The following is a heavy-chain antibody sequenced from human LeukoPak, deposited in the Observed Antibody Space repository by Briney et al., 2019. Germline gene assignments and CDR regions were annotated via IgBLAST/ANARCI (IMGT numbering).Heavy chain of an antibody. Sequence: PGGFLRLSCAASGFTFSTYAMSWVRQAPGKGLEWVSAISNSGDSTYDADSVKGRFTISRDNGKNTLYLQMNSLRTEDTALYYCASGHSGPYFLNAFDFWGHGTMVTVSS. CDR2: ISNSGDST. D-gene: IGHD2/OR15-2a*01. J-gene: IGHJ3*01. CDR3: ASGHSGPYFLNAFDF. V-gene: IGHV3-23*01. CDR1: GFTFSTYA.